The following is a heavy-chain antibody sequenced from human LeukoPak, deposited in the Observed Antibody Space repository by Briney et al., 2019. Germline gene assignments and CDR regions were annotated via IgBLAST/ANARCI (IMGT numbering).Heavy chain of an antibody. CDR3: TRLNVITMVRGGYEDI. V-gene: IGHV3-73*01. CDR2: TRSKANSYAT. Sequence: PGGSLRLSCAASGFTFSGSAMHWVRQASGKGLEWVGRTRSKANSYATAYAASVKGRFTISRDDSKNTAYLQMNSLKTEDTAVYYCTRLNVITMVRGGYEDIWGQGTMVTVSS. D-gene: IGHD3-10*01. J-gene: IGHJ3*02. CDR1: GFTFSGSA.